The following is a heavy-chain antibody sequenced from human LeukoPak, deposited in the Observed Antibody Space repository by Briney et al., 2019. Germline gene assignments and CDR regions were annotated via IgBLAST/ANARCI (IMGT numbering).Heavy chain of an antibody. Sequence: SETLTLTCTVSGGSSSSYYWSWIRQPPGKGLEWIGYIYYTGTTNYNPSLKNRVTISADTSKNQFSMKLNSVTAADTAVYYCASILDGMDVWGQGTTVSVSS. J-gene: IGHJ6*02. CDR1: GGSSSSYY. CDR3: ASILDGMDV. CDR2: IYYTGTT. V-gene: IGHV4-59*08.